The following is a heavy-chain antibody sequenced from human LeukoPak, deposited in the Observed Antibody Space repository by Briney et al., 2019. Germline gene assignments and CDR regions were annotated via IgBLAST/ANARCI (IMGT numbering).Heavy chain of an antibody. CDR1: GFTFSNYW. V-gene: IGHV3-7*01. Sequence: GGSLRLSCVVSGFTFSNYWMNWVRQAPGKGLEWVANIKQDGSQKYYVDSMKGRITISRDNAKNFLYLQMNSLRTEDTAVYYCARDGEPYGDLPSSLLNWGQGILVTVSS. J-gene: IGHJ4*02. CDR2: IKQDGSQK. D-gene: IGHD2-21*02. CDR3: ARDGEPYGDLPSSLLN.